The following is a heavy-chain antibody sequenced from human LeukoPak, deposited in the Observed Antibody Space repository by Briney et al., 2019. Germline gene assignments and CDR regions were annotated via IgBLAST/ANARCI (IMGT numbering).Heavy chain of an antibody. CDR3: ARDANIVVVVAAIHDHGMDV. CDR2: INPNSGGT. J-gene: IGHJ6*02. V-gene: IGHV1-2*02. CDR1: GYTFTGYY. Sequence: ASVKVSCKASGYTFTGYYMHWVRQAPGQGLEWMGWINPNSGGTNYAQKSQGRVTMTRDTSISTAYMELSRLRSDDTAVYYCARDANIVVVVAAIHDHGMDVWGQGTTVTVSS. D-gene: IGHD2-15*01.